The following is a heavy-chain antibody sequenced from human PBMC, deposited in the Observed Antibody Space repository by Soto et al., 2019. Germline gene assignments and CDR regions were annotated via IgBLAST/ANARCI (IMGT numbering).Heavy chain of an antibody. CDR2: INAGNGNT. D-gene: IGHD4-17*01. J-gene: IGHJ4*02. V-gene: IGHV1-3*01. Sequence: RASVKVSCKASGYTFTSYAMHWVRQAPGQRLEWMGWINAGNGNTKYSQKFQGRVTITRDTSASTAYMELSSLRSEDTAVYYCASGGLRDTGFDYWGQGTLVTVSS. CDR1: GYTFTSYA. CDR3: ASGGLRDTGFDY.